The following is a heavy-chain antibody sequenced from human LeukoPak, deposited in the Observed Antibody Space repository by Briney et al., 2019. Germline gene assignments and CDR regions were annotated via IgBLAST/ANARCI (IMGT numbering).Heavy chain of an antibody. CDR2: IIPIFGTA. CDR1: VGTFSSYA. Sequence: SVKVSCKASVGTFSSYAISWVRQPPGQGLEWMGGIIPIFGTANYAQKFQGRVTITTDESTSTAYMELRSLRSEDTAVYYCARDSAMHTRATGGFDYWGQGTLVTVSS. D-gene: IGHD3-10*01. CDR3: ARDSAMHTRATGGFDY. V-gene: IGHV1-69*05. J-gene: IGHJ4*02.